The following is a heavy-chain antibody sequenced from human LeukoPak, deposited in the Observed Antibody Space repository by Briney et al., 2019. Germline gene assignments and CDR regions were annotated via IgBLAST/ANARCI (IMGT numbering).Heavy chain of an antibody. CDR3: ARSPVAGFDY. CDR1: GGSISSSSYY. CDR2: IDSSGST. V-gene: IGHV4-39*01. D-gene: IGHD6-19*01. Sequence: SETPSLTCTVSGGSISSSSYYWRWTRQPPGKGLEWIASIDSSGSTYYNPSLKSRITMFVDTSKNQFSLRLSSVAAADTAVYYCARSPVAGFDYWGQGALVTVSS. J-gene: IGHJ4*02.